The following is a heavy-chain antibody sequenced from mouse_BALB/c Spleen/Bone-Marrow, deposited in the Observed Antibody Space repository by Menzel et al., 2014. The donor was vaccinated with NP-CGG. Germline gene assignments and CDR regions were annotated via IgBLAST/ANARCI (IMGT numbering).Heavy chain of an antibody. V-gene: IGHV5-6*02. Sequence: DVKLQESGGDLVKPGGSLKLSCAASGFTFSSYGMSWVRQTPDKRLEWVATINNGSSYTFYPDSVKGRFTISRDNAKNTLYLQMSSLKSEDTAMYYCARRRDGPYAMDYWGQGTSVTVSS. CDR1: GFTFSSYG. J-gene: IGHJ4*01. CDR2: INNGSSYT. D-gene: IGHD2-3*01. CDR3: ARRRDGPYAMDY.